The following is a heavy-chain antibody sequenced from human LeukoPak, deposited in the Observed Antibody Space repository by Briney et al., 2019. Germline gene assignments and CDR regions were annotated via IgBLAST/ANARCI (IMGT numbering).Heavy chain of an antibody. CDR2: MNTDGSEK. CDR3: ARVGYSGLYGMDV. Sequence: GGSLRLSCAASAFSFSSYWMGWVRQAPGKGLEWVANMNTDGSEKYYVDSVRGRFTISRDNAKNSLYLQMNSLRAEDTAVYCCARVGYSGLYGMDVWGQGTTVTVSS. V-gene: IGHV3-7*01. CDR1: AFSFSSYW. D-gene: IGHD1-26*01. J-gene: IGHJ6*02.